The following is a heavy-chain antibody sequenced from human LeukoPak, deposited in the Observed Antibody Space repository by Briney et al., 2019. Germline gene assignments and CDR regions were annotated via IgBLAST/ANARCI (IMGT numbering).Heavy chain of an antibody. CDR2: IRYDGSNK. V-gene: IGHV3-30*02. CDR1: GFTFSSYG. Sequence: SGGSLRLSCAASGFTFSSYGMHWVRQAPGKGLEWVAFIRYDGSNKYYADSVKGRFTISRDNAKNSLYLQMNSLRAEDTAVYYCARDRLGVVVIAEAFDIWGQGTMVTVSS. CDR3: ARDRLGVVVIAEAFDI. D-gene: IGHD2-21*01. J-gene: IGHJ3*02.